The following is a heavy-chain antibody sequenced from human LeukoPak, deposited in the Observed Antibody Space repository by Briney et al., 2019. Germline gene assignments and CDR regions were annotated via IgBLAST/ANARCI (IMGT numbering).Heavy chain of an antibody. CDR2: ISGSGGST. CDR1: GLTFSTYG. D-gene: IGHD1-1*01. V-gene: IGHV3-23*01. CDR3: AKGSSDWSGPTGVFDY. Sequence: PGGSLRLSCAASGLTFSTYGMSWVRQAPGKGLEWVSAISGSGGSTYHADSVKGRFTISRDNSKNTLYLQMNSLRVEDTAVYYCAKGSSDWSGPTGVFDYWGQGTLVTGSS. J-gene: IGHJ4*02.